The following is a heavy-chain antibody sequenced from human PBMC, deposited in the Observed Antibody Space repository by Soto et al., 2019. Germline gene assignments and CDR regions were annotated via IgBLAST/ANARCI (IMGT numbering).Heavy chain of an antibody. J-gene: IGHJ6*02. CDR2: ISYDGLNK. CDR3: ASLSAVRGVGYYFYGVDV. CDR1: GLTFNNYG. V-gene: IGHV3-30*03. Sequence: QVQLVESGGGVVQPGRSLRLSCAASGLTFNNYGMHWVRQAPGKGLEWVAAISYDGLNKFYIDSVKDRFSITRDNSKSTLSLQMSSLRAEDTAVYYCASLSAVRGVGYYFYGVDVWGQGTTVTVSS. D-gene: IGHD3-10*01.